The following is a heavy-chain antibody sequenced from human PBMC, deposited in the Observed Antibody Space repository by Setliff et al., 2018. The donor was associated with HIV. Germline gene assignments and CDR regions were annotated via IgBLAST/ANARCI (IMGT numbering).Heavy chain of an antibody. CDR1: GYTFTNYG. D-gene: IGHD6-6*01. CDR3: ARGYSTSSSYYYGMDV. CDR2: ISVHNGKT. Sequence: RASVMVSCKASGYTFTNYGINWVRQAPGQGLEWMGWISVHNGKTNFAQKVPGRVTMTTDTSTSTAYMEVRSLRSDDTATYYCARGYSTSSSYYYGMDVWGQGTTVTVSS. V-gene: IGHV1-18*01. J-gene: IGHJ6*02.